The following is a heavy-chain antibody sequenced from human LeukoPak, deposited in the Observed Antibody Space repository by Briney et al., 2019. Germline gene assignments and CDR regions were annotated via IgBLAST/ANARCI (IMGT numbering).Heavy chain of an antibody. CDR3: ARDPPSIFGVVDKWGHYFDY. Sequence: ASVKVSCKVSGYTLTELSMHWVRQAPGKGLEWMGGFDPEDGETIYAQKFQGRVTMTEDTSTDTAYMELSSLRSDDTAVYYCARDPPSIFGVVDKWGHYFDYWGQGTLVTVSS. D-gene: IGHD3-3*01. CDR2: FDPEDGET. CDR1: GYTLTELS. V-gene: IGHV1-24*01. J-gene: IGHJ4*02.